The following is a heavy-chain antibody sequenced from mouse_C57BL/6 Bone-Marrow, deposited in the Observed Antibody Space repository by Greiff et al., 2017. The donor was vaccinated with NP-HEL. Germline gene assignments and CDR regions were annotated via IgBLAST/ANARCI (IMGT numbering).Heavy chain of an antibody. V-gene: IGHV1-72*01. CDR1: GYTFTSYW. D-gene: IGHD4-1*01. CDR2: IDPNSGGT. Sequence: QVQLQQPGAELVKPGASVKLSCKASGYTFTSYWMHWVKQRPGRGLEWIGRIDPNSGGTKYNEKFKSKATLTVDKPSSTAYMQLSSLTSEDSAVYYCASEAGTRGYWYFDVWDTGTTVTVSS. CDR3: ASEAGTRGYWYFDV. J-gene: IGHJ1*03.